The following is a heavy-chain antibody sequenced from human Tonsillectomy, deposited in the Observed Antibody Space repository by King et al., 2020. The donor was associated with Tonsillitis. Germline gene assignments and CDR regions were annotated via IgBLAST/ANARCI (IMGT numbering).Heavy chain of an antibody. D-gene: IGHD2-2*01. Sequence: GQLVQSGAEVKKPGESLRISCKGSGYSFTSYWINWVRQMPGKGLEWMGRIDPSDSYTNYSPSFQGHVTISTDKSISTAYLQWSSLKASDTAMYYCARGTQVIVVVPAAIPYYYYMDVWGKGTTVTVSS. CDR3: ARGTQVIVVVPAAIPYYYYMDV. CDR1: GYSFTSYW. J-gene: IGHJ6*03. V-gene: IGHV5-10-1*03. CDR2: IDPSDSYT.